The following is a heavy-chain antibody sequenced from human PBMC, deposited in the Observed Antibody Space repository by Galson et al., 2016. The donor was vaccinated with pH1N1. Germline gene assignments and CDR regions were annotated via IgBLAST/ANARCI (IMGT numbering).Heavy chain of an antibody. D-gene: IGHD3-22*01. CDR2: IIPIFDTP. J-gene: IGHJ2*01. Sequence: SVKVSCKASGGTFSSYGISWVRQAPGQGLEWMGGIIPIFDTPKYAQKFQGRVTITADESTSTAYMELSSLRSEDTAVYYCAREDYYDTDVIDCYFDLWRRGILVAVSS. CDR1: GGTFSSYG. CDR3: AREDYYDTDVIDCYFDL. V-gene: IGHV1-69*13.